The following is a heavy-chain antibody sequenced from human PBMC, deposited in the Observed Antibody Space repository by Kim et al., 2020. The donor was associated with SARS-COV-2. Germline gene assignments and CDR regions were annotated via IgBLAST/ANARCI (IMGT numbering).Heavy chain of an antibody. J-gene: IGHJ4*02. V-gene: IGHV3-23*01. D-gene: IGHD3-16*02. Sequence: GGSLRLSCAASGFTFSSYAMSWVRQAPGKGLEWVSAISGSGGSTYYADSVKGRFTISRDNSKNTLYLQMNSLRAEDTAVYYCAKGNREKYYDYVWGSYREGGRNYYFDYWGQGTLVTVPS. CDR2: ISGSGGST. CDR1: GFTFSSYA. CDR3: AKGNREKYYDYVWGSYREGGRNYYFDY.